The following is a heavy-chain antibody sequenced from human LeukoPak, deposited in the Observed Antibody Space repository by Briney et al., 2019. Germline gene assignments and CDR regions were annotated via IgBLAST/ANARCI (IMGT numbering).Heavy chain of an antibody. D-gene: IGHD6-19*01. V-gene: IGHV1-18*01. J-gene: IGHJ5*02. CDR3: ARGGQWLDERRFDP. Sequence: ASVKVSCKASGYTFTSYGISWARQAPEQGLGWMGWISAYDGNTNYAQKLQGRVTMTTDTSTSTAYMELRSLRSDDTAVYYCARGGQWLDERRFDPWGQGTLVTVSS. CDR2: ISAYDGNT. CDR1: GYTFTSYG.